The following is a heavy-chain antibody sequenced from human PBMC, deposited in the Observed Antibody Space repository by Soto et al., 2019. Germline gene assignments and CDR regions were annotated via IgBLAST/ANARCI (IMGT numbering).Heavy chain of an antibody. CDR1: GFTFSSYG. V-gene: IGHV3-33*01. Sequence: QVQLVESGGGVVQPGRSLRLSCAASGFTFSSYGMHWVRQAPGKGLEWVAVIWYGGSNKYYADSVKGRFTISRDNSKNTLYLQMNSLRAEDTAVYYCAGFTVTPRRDDAFDIWGQGTMVTVSS. CDR2: IWYGGSNK. J-gene: IGHJ3*02. CDR3: AGFTVTPRRDDAFDI. D-gene: IGHD4-17*01.